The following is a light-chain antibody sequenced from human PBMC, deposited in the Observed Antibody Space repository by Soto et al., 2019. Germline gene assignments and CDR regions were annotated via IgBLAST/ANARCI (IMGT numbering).Light chain of an antibody. Sequence: EIVLTQSPATLSLSPGERATLCFMTSQSVSSYLAWYQQKPGQAPRLLIYDASNRATGIPARFSGSGSGTDFTLTISSLEPEDFAVYYCQQRSNWPRTFGQGTKVDIK. J-gene: IGKJ1*01. V-gene: IGKV3-11*01. CDR2: DAS. CDR3: QQRSNWPRT. CDR1: QSVSSY.